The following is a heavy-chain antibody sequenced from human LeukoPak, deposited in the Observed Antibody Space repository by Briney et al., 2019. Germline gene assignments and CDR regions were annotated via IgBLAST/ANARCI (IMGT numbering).Heavy chain of an antibody. V-gene: IGHV3-7*01. D-gene: IGHD3-10*02. CDR2: VRQDGGEG. Sequence: GGSLRLSCAASGFTFNTYWMTWVRQAPGRGLEWVANVRQDGGEGHYVDSVKGRFTVSRDNAENSLYLQLNSLRIEDTAVYYCVTRLCSISACRASSYLPFDVWGKGTTVTVSS. CDR3: VTRLCSISACRASSYLPFDV. J-gene: IGHJ6*04. CDR1: GFTFNTYW.